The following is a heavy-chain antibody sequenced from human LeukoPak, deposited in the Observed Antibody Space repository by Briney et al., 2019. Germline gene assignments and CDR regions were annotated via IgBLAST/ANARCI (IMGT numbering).Heavy chain of an antibody. CDR1: GFTFSSYG. CDR2: IWYDGSNK. J-gene: IGHJ3*02. CDR3: ARGYSYGHDAFDI. Sequence: GRSLRLSCAASGFTFSSYGMHWVRQAPGKGLEWVAVIWYDGSNKYYADSVKGRFTISRDNSKNTLYLQMNSLRAEDTAVYYCARGYSYGHDAFDIWGQGTMVTVS. D-gene: IGHD5-18*01. V-gene: IGHV3-33*01.